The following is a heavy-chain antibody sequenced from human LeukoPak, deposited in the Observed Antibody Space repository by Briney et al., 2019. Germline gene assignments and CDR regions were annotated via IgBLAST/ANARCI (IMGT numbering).Heavy chain of an antibody. V-gene: IGHV3-7*01. CDR3: ARTETLWFGELFPDY. J-gene: IGHJ4*02. CDR2: IKQDGSEK. Sequence: PGGSLRLSCAASGFTFSSYWMSCVRQAPGKGLEWVANIKQDGSEKYYVDSVKGRFTISRDNAKNSLYLQMNSLRAEDTAVYYCARTETLWFGELFPDYWGQGTLVTVSS. D-gene: IGHD3-10*01. CDR1: GFTFSSYW.